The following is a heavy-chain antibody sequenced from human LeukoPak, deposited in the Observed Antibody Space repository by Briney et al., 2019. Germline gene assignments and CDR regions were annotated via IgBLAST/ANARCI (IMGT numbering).Heavy chain of an antibody. D-gene: IGHD5-24*01. CDR2: IGPTGSDR. CDR1: GLTFSTSG. V-gene: IGHV3-21*01. CDR3: ARGGKDGYNLFDY. J-gene: IGHJ4*02. Sequence: TGGSLRLSCTASGLTFSTSGFNWVRQAPGKGLEWVASIGPTGSDRYHADSVKGRFTISRDNAKNSLYLQMNSLRAEDTAVYYCARGGKDGYNLFDYWGQGTLVTVSS.